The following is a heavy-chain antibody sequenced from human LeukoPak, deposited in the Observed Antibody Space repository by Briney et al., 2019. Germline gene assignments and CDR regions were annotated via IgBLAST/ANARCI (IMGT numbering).Heavy chain of an antibody. V-gene: IGHV1-2*02. CDR1: GYTFTSYY. J-gene: IGHJ3*02. Sequence: ASVKVSCKASGYTFTSYYMHWVRQAPGQGLEWMGWINPNSGGTNYAQKFQGRVTMTRDTSISTAYMELSRLRSDDTAVYYCARAHNMVRGAGNAFDIWGQGTMVTVSS. CDR3: ARAHNMVRGAGNAFDI. D-gene: IGHD3-10*01. CDR2: INPNSGGT.